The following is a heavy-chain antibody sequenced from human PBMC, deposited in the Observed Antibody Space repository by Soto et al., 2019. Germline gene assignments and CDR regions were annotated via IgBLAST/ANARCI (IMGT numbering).Heavy chain of an antibody. CDR3: ARDQYSSSWYTYRWFDP. D-gene: IGHD6-13*01. CDR2: IYYSGST. Sequence: PSETLSLTCTVSGGSISSYYWSWIRQPPGKGLEWIGYIYYSGSTNYNPSLKSRVTISVDTSKNQFSLKLSSVTAADTAVYYCARDQYSSSWYTYRWFDPWGQGTLVT. V-gene: IGHV4-59*01. J-gene: IGHJ5*02. CDR1: GGSISSYY.